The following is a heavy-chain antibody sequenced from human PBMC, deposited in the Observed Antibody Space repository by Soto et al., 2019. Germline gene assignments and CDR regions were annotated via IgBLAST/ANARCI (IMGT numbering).Heavy chain of an antibody. CDR1: GFTFSSYA. Sequence: GGSLRLSCTASGFTFSSYAMSWVRQAPGKGLEWVSGGSGGSTYYADSVKGRFTISRDNSKNTLYLQMDSLRAEDTALYFCAKGFVLLYVEGPFDYWGQGTLVIGSS. V-gene: IGHV3-23*01. J-gene: IGHJ4*02. D-gene: IGHD3-16*02. CDR2: GSGGST. CDR3: AKGFVLLYVEGPFDY.